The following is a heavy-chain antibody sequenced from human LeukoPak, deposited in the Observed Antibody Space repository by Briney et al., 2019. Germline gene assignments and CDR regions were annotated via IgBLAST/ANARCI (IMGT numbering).Heavy chain of an antibody. CDR3: AKEGGYSSSWTDY. J-gene: IGHJ4*02. V-gene: IGHV3-23*01. Sequence: GGSLRLSCAASEFTFSSYAMSWVRQAPGKRLEWVSGISGSGGTTYYADSVKGRFTISRDNAKNTLYLQMNSLRAEDTAVCYCAKEGGYSSSWTDYWGQGTLVTVSS. CDR1: EFTFSSYA. CDR2: ISGSGGTT. D-gene: IGHD6-13*01.